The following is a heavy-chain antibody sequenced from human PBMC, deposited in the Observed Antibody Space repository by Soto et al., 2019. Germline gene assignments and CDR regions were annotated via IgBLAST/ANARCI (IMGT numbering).Heavy chain of an antibody. CDR1: GFTFDDYP. Sequence: GGSLRLSCATSGFTFDDYPMSWFRQAPGKGPEWVSYIRNRPHGETTEYAASVKGRFTISRDDSNSIAYLQMNSLKTDDTAVYYCARALRVVGDAFDIWGQGTTVTVSS. J-gene: IGHJ3*02. CDR2: IRNRPHGETT. V-gene: IGHV3-49*03. CDR3: ARALRVVGDAFDI. D-gene: IGHD5-12*01.